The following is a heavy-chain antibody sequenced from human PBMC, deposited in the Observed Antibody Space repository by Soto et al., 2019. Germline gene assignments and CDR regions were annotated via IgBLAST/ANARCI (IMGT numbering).Heavy chain of an antibody. CDR1: GFTVSSNY. CDR3: ARMRPLYCSSTSCRPGYFDY. CDR2: IYSGGST. D-gene: IGHD2-2*01. V-gene: IGHV3-53*01. J-gene: IGHJ4*02. Sequence: GGSLRLSCAASGFTVSSNYMSWVRQAPGKGLEWVSVIYSGGSTYYADSVKGRFTISRDNSKNTLYLQMNSLRAEDTAVYYCARMRPLYCSSTSCRPGYFDYWGQGTLVTVSS.